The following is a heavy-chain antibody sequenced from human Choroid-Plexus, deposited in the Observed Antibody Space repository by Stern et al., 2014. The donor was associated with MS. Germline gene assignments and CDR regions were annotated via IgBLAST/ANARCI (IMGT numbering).Heavy chain of an antibody. Sequence: VQLVESGGGVVQPGRPRRLSCVASGFTLGSCAMHWVRQAPGKGLEWGAGVSYDGSNKYYADSVKGSFTISRDNSQNTLYMQMSSLRPEDTAVYYCAKDRQYLTYFFDHWGQGSLVTVSS. CDR2: VSYDGSNK. CDR3: AKDRQYLTYFFDH. J-gene: IGHJ5*02. D-gene: IGHD2/OR15-2a*01. CDR1: GFTLGSCA. V-gene: IGHV3-30*18.